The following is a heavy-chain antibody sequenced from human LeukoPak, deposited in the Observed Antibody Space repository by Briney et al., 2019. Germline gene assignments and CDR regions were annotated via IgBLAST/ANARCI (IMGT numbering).Heavy chain of an antibody. Sequence: GGSLRLSCAASGFTFNNYAMNWVRQAPGKGLEWVSVISGSGGTTYYADSVKGRFTISRDSSKNTLYLQMNSLKAEDTAVYYCAKVSGGGLYYDGMDVWGQGTTVTVSS. J-gene: IGHJ6*02. V-gene: IGHV3-23*01. CDR2: ISGSGGTT. D-gene: IGHD1-14*01. CDR1: GFTFNNYA. CDR3: AKVSGGGLYYDGMDV.